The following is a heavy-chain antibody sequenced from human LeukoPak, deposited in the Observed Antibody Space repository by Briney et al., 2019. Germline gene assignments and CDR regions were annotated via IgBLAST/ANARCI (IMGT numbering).Heavy chain of an antibody. D-gene: IGHD4-23*01. V-gene: IGHV4-4*02. CDR2: IYHSGST. CDR3: ASYGGNLRPFDY. J-gene: IGHJ4*02. Sequence: SETLSLTCAVSGGSISSSNWWSWVRQPPGKGLEWIGEIYHSGSTNYNPSLKSRVTISVDKSKNQFSLKLSSVTAADTAVYYCASYGGNLRPFDYWGQGTLVTVSS. CDR1: GGSISSSNW.